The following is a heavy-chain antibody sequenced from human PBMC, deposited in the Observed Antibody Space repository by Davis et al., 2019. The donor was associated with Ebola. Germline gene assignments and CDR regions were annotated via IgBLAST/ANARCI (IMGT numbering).Heavy chain of an antibody. CDR3: TRDNLYYYDTSGYHDVFDV. J-gene: IGHJ3*01. D-gene: IGHD3-22*01. V-gene: IGHV3-21*01. CDR2: ISSGSTYI. CDR1: GDSISSRN. Sequence: ETLSLTCAVSGDSISSRNWWSWVRQFPGKGLEWVSYISSGSTYIYYADSVKGRYTISRDNTKNSLYLQMNNLRAEDTAVYYCTRDNLYYYDTSGYHDVFDVWGQGTMVTVSS.